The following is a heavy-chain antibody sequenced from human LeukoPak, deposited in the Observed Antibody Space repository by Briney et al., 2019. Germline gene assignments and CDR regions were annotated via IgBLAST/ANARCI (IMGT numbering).Heavy chain of an antibody. CDR1: GFTFSDAW. V-gene: IGHV3-15*01. CDR3: TTRRQDGW. Sequence: GGSLRLSCVGSGFTFSDAWMSWVRQAPGKGLEWVGRIKSKSDGGTIDYAAPVKGRFTIPRDDSRNTLYLQMNSLKTEDTAVYYCTTRRQDGWWGQGTLVTV. J-gene: IGHJ4*02. D-gene: IGHD2-15*01. CDR2: IKSKSDGGTI.